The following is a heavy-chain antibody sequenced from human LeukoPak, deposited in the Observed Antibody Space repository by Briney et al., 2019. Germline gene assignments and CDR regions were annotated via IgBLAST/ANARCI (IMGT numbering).Heavy chain of an antibody. Sequence: PGGSLRLSCAVSGFTFSSYAMHWVRQAPGKGLEWVAVISYDGSNKYYADSVKGRFTISRDNSKNTLYLQMNSLRAEDTAVYYCARFHSSWLGATSYFDYWGQGTLVTVSS. CDR1: GFTFSSYA. J-gene: IGHJ4*02. D-gene: IGHD1-26*01. V-gene: IGHV3-30-3*01. CDR3: ARFHSSWLGATSYFDY. CDR2: ISYDGSNK.